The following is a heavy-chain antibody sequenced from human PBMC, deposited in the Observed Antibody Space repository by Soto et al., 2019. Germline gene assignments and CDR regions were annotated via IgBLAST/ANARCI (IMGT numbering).Heavy chain of an antibody. CDR3: ARDLSGDGSGSKASAFDI. D-gene: IGHD3-10*01. Sequence: ASVKVSCKASGYTFTGYYMHWVRQAPGQGLEWMGGINPNSGGTNYAQKFQGRVTMTRDTSISTAYMELSRLRSDDTAVYYCARDLSGDGSGSKASAFDIWGQGTMVTVSS. J-gene: IGHJ3*02. CDR1: GYTFTGYY. CDR2: INPNSGGT. V-gene: IGHV1-2*02.